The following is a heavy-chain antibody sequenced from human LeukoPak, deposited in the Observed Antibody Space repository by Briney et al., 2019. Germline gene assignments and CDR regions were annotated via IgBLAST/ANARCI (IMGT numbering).Heavy chain of an antibody. CDR2: INPSGGST. V-gene: IGHV1-46*01. CDR1: GYTFTSYY. CDR3: ARGGRKYYYDSSGYHRGWWFDP. D-gene: IGHD3-22*01. Sequence: ASVKVSCKASGYTFTSYYMHWVRQAPGQGLEWMGIINPSGGSTSYAQKFQGRVTMTRDTSTSTVYMELSSLRSEDTAVYYCARGGRKYYYDSSGYHRGWWFDPWGQGTLATVSS. J-gene: IGHJ5*02.